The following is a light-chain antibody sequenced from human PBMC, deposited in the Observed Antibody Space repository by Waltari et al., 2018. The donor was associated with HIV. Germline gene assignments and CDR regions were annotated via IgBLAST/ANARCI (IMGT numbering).Light chain of an antibody. Sequence: DIVMTQSPATLSVSQGERATLSCRASQSVSSNLAWYHQKAGQAPRLLIYGAATRATGIPARFSGSGSGTECTLTISSLQSEDFAVYYCQQYNNWPPLTVGGGTKVEIK. CDR1: QSVSSN. CDR2: GAA. V-gene: IGKV3-15*01. J-gene: IGKJ4*01. CDR3: QQYNNWPPLT.